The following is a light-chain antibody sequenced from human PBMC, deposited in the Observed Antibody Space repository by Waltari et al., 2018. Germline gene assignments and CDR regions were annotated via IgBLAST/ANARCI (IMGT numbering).Light chain of an antibody. Sequence: QSALTQPRSVSGSPGQSVTISCTGTSSDVGGYDYVSWYQQHPGKAPKLVISDVTRRPSGVPDRFSGSKSGNTASLTISGLQAEDEADYYCFSYAGSYIVLFGGGTKLTVL. J-gene: IGLJ2*01. CDR3: FSYAGSYIVL. CDR2: DVT. V-gene: IGLV2-11*01. CDR1: SSDVGGYDY.